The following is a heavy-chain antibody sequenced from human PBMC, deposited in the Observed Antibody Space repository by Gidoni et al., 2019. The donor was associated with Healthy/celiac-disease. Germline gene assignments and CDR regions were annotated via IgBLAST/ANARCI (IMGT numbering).Heavy chain of an antibody. V-gene: IGHV1-18*01. D-gene: IGHD3-3*01. CDR2: ISAYNGNT. CDR3: ARIRFTVFGVVTAFDI. CDR1: GYTFTSYG. J-gene: IGHJ3*02. Sequence: QVQLVQSGAEVKKPGASVKVSCKASGYTFTSYGISWVRRAPGQGLEGMGWISAYNGNTNYAQKLQGRVTMTTDTSTSTAYMELRSLRSDDTAVYYCARIRFTVFGVVTAFDIWGQGTMVTVSS.